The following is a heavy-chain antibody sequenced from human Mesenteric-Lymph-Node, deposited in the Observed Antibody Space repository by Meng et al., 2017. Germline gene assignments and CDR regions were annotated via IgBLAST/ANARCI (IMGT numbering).Heavy chain of an antibody. V-gene: IGHV4-38-2*01. Sequence: SQTLSLTCAVSGYSISSGYYWGWIRQPPGKGLEWIGSIYHSGSTYYNPSLKSRVTISVDTSKNQFSLKLSSVTAADTAVYYCARGLGSLDFWGQGTLVTVSS. CDR1: GYSISSGYY. J-gene: IGHJ4*02. CDR3: ARGLGSLDF. D-gene: IGHD6-25*01. CDR2: IYHSGST.